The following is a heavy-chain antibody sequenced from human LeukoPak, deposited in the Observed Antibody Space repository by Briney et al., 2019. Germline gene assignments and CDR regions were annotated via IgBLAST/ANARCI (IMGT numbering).Heavy chain of an antibody. V-gene: IGHV4-59*01. CDR1: GGSISSYY. D-gene: IGHD5-18*01. CDR3: ASGIQYSGYYYGMDV. CDR2: IYYSGST. Sequence: SETLSLTCTVSGGSISSYYWSWIRQPPGKGLEWIGYIYYSGSTNYNPSLKSRVTISVDTSKNQFSLKLSSVTAADTAVYYCASGIQYSGYYYGMDVWGQGTTVTVSS. J-gene: IGHJ6*02.